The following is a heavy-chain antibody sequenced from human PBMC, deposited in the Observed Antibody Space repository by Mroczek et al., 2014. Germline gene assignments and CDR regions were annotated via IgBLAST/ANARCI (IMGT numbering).Heavy chain of an antibody. V-gene: IGHV4-31*03. D-gene: IGHD6-13*01. CDR3: ARAALSSYSSSWYDY. J-gene: IGHJ4*02. CDR1: SGSISSGGYV. Sequence: LSLTCTVSSGSISSGGYVLELDRQRPTGRGPGSGIGYDLLHGRRPTXTVPSKSRVTISVDTSKNQXSLKLSSVTAADTAVYYCARAALSSYSSSWYDYWGQGTLVTVSS. CDR2: DLLHGRRP.